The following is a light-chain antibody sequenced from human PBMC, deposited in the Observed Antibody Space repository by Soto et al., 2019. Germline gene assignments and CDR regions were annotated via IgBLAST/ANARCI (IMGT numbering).Light chain of an antibody. CDR3: QQYRPSPAIT. V-gene: IGKV3-20*01. Sequence: ETVLTQSPGTLSLSPGETATLSCRASQSVSSNYLVWYQQKPGQAPRLLIFGASSRATGIPDRFSGSGSGTDFTLTISRLQPEDVAVYFCQQYRPSPAITFGQGTKVDIK. CDR1: QSVSSNY. J-gene: IGKJ1*01. CDR2: GAS.